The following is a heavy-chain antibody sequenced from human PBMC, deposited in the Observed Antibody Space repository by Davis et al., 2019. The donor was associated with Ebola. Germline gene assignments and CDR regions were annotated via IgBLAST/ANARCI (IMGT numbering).Heavy chain of an antibody. CDR2: IYHSGST. CDR3: ARVRYDFWSGYYEVFDY. Sequence: PGGSLRLSCTVSGYSISSGYYWGWIRQPPGKGLEWIGSIYHSGSTYYNPSLKSRVTISVDTSKNQFSLKLSSVTAADTAVYYCARVRYDFWSGYYEVFDYWGQGTLVTVSS. J-gene: IGHJ4*02. D-gene: IGHD3-3*01. V-gene: IGHV4-38-2*02. CDR1: GYSISSGYY.